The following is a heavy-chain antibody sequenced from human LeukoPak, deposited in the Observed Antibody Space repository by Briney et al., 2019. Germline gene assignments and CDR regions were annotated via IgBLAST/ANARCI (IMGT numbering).Heavy chain of an antibody. J-gene: IGHJ6*02. Sequence: GGSLRLSCAASGFTVSTIYMSWVRQAPGKGLDWVSVVYIGGSTYYSDSVKCRFTISKENSKNTLYLQMSSLRAEDTAVYYCARHFGVISKGVYYYYYGLDVWGQGTTVTVSS. V-gene: IGHV3-66*04. D-gene: IGHD3-3*01. CDR2: VYIGGST. CDR3: ARHFGVISKGVYYYYYGLDV. CDR1: GFTVSTIY.